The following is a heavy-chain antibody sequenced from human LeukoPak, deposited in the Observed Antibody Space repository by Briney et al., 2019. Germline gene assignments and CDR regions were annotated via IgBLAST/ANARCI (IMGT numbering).Heavy chain of an antibody. D-gene: IGHD3-22*01. Sequence: GGSLRLSCAASQFTFSKYAMSWVRQAPGKGLEWVSAISGRGGSTYYAVSVKGRFTISRDTSKNTLYLQMNSLRAEDTAVYYCAKEYDSSGFFDYWGQGTLVTVSS. CDR2: ISGRGGST. V-gene: IGHV3-23*01. CDR1: QFTFSKYA. CDR3: AKEYDSSGFFDY. J-gene: IGHJ4*02.